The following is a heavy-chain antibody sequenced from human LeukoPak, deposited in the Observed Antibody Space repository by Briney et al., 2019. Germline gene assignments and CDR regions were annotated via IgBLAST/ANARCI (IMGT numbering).Heavy chain of an antibody. Sequence: LSETLSLTCTVSGGSISSGDYYWSWIRQPPGKGLEWIGYIYYSGSTYYNPSLKSRVTISVDTSKNQFSLKLSSVTAADTAVYYCARDTVYGGNSYWYFDLWGRGTLVTVSS. CDR2: IYYSGST. CDR1: GGSISSGDYY. V-gene: IGHV4-30-4*08. D-gene: IGHD4-23*01. J-gene: IGHJ2*01. CDR3: ARDTVYGGNSYWYFDL.